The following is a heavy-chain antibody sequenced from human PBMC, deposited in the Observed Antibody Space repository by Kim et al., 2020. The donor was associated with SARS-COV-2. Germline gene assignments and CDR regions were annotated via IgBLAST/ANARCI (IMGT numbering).Heavy chain of an antibody. D-gene: IGHD4-17*01. J-gene: IGHJ4*02. Sequence: NYAQNLQGRVTLTPDTSTSTAVLELRSLGSDDTAVYFCARDRGYGDDTFDYWGQGTLVTVSS. CDR3: ARDRGYGDDTFDY. V-gene: IGHV1-18*01.